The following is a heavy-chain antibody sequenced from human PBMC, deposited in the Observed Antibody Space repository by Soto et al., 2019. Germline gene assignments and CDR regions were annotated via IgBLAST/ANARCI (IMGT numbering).Heavy chain of an antibody. V-gene: IGHV1-18*01. Sequence: ASVKVSCKASGYTFTNYGISWVRQAPGQGLEWMGWISAYNGNTKYAQKLQGRVTMTTDTSTSTAYMELSSLRSEDTAVYYCARSFVVVNALDYWGQGTLVTVSS. J-gene: IGHJ4*02. CDR3: ARSFVVVNALDY. CDR1: GYTFTNYG. CDR2: ISAYNGNT. D-gene: IGHD2-21*01.